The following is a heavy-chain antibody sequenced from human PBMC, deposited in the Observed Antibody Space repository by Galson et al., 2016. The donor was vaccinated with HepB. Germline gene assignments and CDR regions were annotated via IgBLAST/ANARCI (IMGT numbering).Heavy chain of an antibody. Sequence: SLRLSCAASGFTFSSYSMNWVRQAPGKGLEWVSSISSSSSYIYYADSVKGRFTISRDNAKNSLYLQMNSLRAEDTAVYYCVRLRGYRVNDAFDIWGQGTMVTVSS. D-gene: IGHD5-12*01. CDR3: VRLRGYRVNDAFDI. J-gene: IGHJ3*02. V-gene: IGHV3-21*01. CDR1: GFTFSSYS. CDR2: ISSSSSYI.